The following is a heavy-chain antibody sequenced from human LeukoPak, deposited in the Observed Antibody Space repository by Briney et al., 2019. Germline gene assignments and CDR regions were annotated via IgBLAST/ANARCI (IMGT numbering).Heavy chain of an antibody. CDR2: IYYSGSN. D-gene: IGHD3-9*01. CDR3: ARGQALYYDILTGYPLFDY. CDR1: GGSISSYY. V-gene: IGHV4-59*01. J-gene: IGHJ4*02. Sequence: WEPLSLTCTVSGGSISSYYWSWIRQPPGKGLEWIGYIYYSGSNNYNPSLKSRVTISVDPSKNQFSLKLSSVTAADTAVYYCARGQALYYDILTGYPLFDYWGQGTLVTVSS.